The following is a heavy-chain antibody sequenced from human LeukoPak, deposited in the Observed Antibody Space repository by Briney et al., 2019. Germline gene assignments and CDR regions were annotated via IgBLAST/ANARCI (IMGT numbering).Heavy chain of an antibody. CDR1: GYTFTGYY. V-gene: IGHV1-2*02. CDR2: INPNSGGT. Sequence: GASVKVSCKASGYTFTGYYMHWVRQAPGQGLEWMGWINPNSGGTNYAQKFQGRVTMTRDTSISTAYMELSRLRSDDTAVYYCARDLLLRPTRKTDFDYWGQGTLVTVSS. CDR3: ARDLLLRPTRKTDFDY. J-gene: IGHJ4*02.